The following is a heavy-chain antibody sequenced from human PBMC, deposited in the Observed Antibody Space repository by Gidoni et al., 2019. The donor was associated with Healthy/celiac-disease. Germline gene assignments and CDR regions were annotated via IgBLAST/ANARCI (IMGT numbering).Heavy chain of an antibody. CDR3: ASSAVAGDYYFDY. CDR1: GGSISSSSYY. D-gene: IGHD6-19*01. CDR2: IYYSGST. V-gene: IGHV4-39*01. Sequence: QLQLQESGPGMVKPSETLSLTCTVSGGSISSSSYYWGWIRQPPGKGLEWIGSIYYSGSTYYNPSLKSRVTISVDTSKNQFSLKLSSVTAADTAVYYCASSAVAGDYYFDYWGQGTLVTVSS. J-gene: IGHJ4*02.